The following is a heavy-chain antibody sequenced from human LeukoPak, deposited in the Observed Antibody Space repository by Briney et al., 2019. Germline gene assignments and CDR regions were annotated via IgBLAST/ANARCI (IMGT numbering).Heavy chain of an antibody. CDR1: GGSISSYF. Sequence: PSETLSLTCTVSGGSISSYFWTWIRQPPGKGLEWIGNMYYNGSTNFNPSLKSRVTISVDTAKNQISLKLTSVTAADTAVYYCARGGAAWFDPWGQGTLVTVSS. CDR3: ARGGAAWFDP. V-gene: IGHV4-59*01. D-gene: IGHD2-15*01. J-gene: IGHJ5*02. CDR2: MYYNGST.